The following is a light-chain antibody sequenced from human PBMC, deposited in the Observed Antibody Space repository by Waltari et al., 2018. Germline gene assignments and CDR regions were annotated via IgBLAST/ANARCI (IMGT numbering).Light chain of an antibody. J-gene: IGKJ4*01. CDR2: DAS. CDR1: QDITNR. CDR3: QQYDSLPLT. Sequence: DIQMTQSPSSLSISVGDRVTITCQATQDITNRLNWYQQKPGKAPKLLIYDASNLGTGVSSRFRGSVSGTDFTFTISSVQPEDFATYYCQQYDSLPLTFGGGTKVDIK. V-gene: IGKV1-33*01.